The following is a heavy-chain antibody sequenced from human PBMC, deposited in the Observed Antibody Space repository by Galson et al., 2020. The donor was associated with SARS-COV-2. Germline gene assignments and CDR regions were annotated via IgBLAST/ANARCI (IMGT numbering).Heavy chain of an antibody. CDR3: AREGYDLLTGAFDD. Sequence: PSETLSLTRTVSGGSISSGSYYWSWIRQPAGKGLEWVGRIYTTGNTNYNPSLKNRVTIAVDRSKNQFSLKLTSVTAADTAVYYCAREGYDLLTGAFDDWGQGTLVTVSS. D-gene: IGHD3-9*01. CDR2: IYTTGNT. J-gene: IGHJ4*02. V-gene: IGHV4-61*02. CDR1: GGSISSGSYY.